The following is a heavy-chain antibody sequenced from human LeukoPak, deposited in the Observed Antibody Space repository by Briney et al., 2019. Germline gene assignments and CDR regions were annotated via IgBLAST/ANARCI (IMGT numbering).Heavy chain of an antibody. CDR3: ARGGGAAADYSYYYMDI. Sequence: ASVKVSCKASGYTFTSYGITWVRQAPGQGLEWMGWISAYNGNTNYAQKLQGRVTMTTDTSTSTAYMELRSLRSDDTAAYYCARGGGAAADYSYYYMDIWGKGTTVTVSS. V-gene: IGHV1-18*01. CDR1: GYTFTSYG. D-gene: IGHD6-13*01. CDR2: ISAYNGNT. J-gene: IGHJ6*03.